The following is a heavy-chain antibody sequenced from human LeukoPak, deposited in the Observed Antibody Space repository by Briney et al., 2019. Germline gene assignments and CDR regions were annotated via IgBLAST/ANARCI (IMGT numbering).Heavy chain of an antibody. CDR3: AKALYGGNTV. CDR1: GFTFSSYA. J-gene: IGHJ4*02. D-gene: IGHD4-23*01. V-gene: IGHV3-23*01. CDR2: ISGSGGST. Sequence: AGGSLRLSCAASGFTFSSYAMSWVRQAPGKGLEWVSAISGSGGSTYYADSVKGRFTISRDNSKNTLYLQMNSLRAEDTALYYCAKALYGGNTVWGQGTLVTVSS.